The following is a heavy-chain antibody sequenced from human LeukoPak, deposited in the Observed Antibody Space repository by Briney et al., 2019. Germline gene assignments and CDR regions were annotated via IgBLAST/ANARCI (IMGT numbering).Heavy chain of an antibody. CDR3: AGEVRDCSGGSCYHTDDY. J-gene: IGHJ4*02. Sequence: PGGSLRLSCAASGFTFSSYWMNWVRQAPGKGLEWVSSISSSSSYIYYADSVKGRFTISRDNAKNSLYLQMNSLRAEDTAVYYCAGEVRDCSGGSCYHTDDYWGQGTLVTVSS. D-gene: IGHD2-15*01. CDR1: GFTFSSYW. V-gene: IGHV3-21*01. CDR2: ISSSSSYI.